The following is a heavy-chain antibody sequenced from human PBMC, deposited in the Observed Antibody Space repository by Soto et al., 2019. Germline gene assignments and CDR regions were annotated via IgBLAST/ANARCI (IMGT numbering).Heavy chain of an antibody. D-gene: IGHD3-3*01. Sequence: QVQLQQWGAGLLKPSETLSLTCAVYGGSFSGYYWSWIRQPPGKGLEWIGEINHSGSTNYNPSLTRRVPISVDTSKNQFSLKLSSVTAADTAVYYCARAGTIRVYDFWSGYSTFDYWGQGTLVTVSS. V-gene: IGHV4-34*01. J-gene: IGHJ4*02. CDR2: INHSGST. CDR3: ARAGTIRVYDFWSGYSTFDY. CDR1: GGSFSGYY.